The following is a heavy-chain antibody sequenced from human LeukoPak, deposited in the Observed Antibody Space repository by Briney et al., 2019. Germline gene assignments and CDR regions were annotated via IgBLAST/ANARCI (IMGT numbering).Heavy chain of an antibody. D-gene: IGHD5-12*01. J-gene: IGHJ4*02. CDR3: AKDIYSGYDMGGYFDY. V-gene: IGHV3-9*03. CDR1: GFTFDDYA. CDR2: ISWNSGSI. Sequence: GGSLRLSCAASGFTFDDYAMHWVRQAPGKGLEWVSGISWNSGSIGYADSVKGRFTISRDNAKNSLYLQMNSLRAEDMALYYCAKDIYSGYDMGGYFDYWGQGALVTVSS.